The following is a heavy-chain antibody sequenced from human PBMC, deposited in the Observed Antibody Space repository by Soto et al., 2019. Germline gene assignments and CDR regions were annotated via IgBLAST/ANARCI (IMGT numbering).Heavy chain of an antibody. CDR3: ARDTGYYDSSPNWFGP. J-gene: IGHJ5*02. Sequence: ASVKVSCKASGYTFTSYAMHWVRQAPGQRLEWMGWINAGNGNTKYSQKFQGRVTITRDTSASTAYMELSSLRSEDTAVYYCARDTGYYDSSPNWFGPWGQGTLVTVS. V-gene: IGHV1-3*01. CDR2: INAGNGNT. D-gene: IGHD3-22*01. CDR1: GYTFTSYA.